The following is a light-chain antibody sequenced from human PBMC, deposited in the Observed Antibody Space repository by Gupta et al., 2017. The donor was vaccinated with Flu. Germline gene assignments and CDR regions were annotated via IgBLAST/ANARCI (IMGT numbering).Light chain of an antibody. V-gene: IGLV2-14*01. CDR2: EVS. CDR1: SSYVGDYNR. J-gene: IGLJ2*01. CDR3: SSYTRGTASVIAWV. Sequence: QSALTQPASVSGSPGQSIIISCTWTSSYVGDYNRVSWYQQHPGKAPKLIIYEVSKRPSGVSNRFSGSKSGNTASLTISGLQADDEADYYCSSYTRGTASVIAWVFGGGTKVTVL.